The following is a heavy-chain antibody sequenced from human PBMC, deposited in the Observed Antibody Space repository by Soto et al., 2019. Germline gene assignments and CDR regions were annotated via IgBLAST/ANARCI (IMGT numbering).Heavy chain of an antibody. CDR1: GGTFTTYD. Sequence: SVKVSCKASGGTFTTYDISWVRQAPGQGLEWMGGIIPLFDATKYAQKFQGRVTITADKSTGTAYMELSSLRSEDTAMYYCARDRSSSWYNGTFYFDSWGQGTLVTVSS. V-gene: IGHV1-69*06. J-gene: IGHJ4*02. D-gene: IGHD6-19*01. CDR2: IIPLFDAT. CDR3: ARDRSSSWYNGTFYFDS.